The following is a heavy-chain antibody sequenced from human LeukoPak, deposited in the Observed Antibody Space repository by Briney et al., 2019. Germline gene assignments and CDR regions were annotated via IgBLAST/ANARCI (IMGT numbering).Heavy chain of an antibody. CDR1: GYSFTANY. J-gene: IGHJ4*02. CDR3: ARGRDYYDNSGVDC. D-gene: IGHD3-22*01. V-gene: IGHV1-2*02. Sequence: ASVKVSCKASGYSFTANYMHWVRQAPGHGLEWMGWINPNSGGTNYGQKFQGRVTMTRDTSISTVYVELSSLRSDDTAVYYCARGRDYYDNSGVDCWGQGTLVSVFS. CDR2: INPNSGGT.